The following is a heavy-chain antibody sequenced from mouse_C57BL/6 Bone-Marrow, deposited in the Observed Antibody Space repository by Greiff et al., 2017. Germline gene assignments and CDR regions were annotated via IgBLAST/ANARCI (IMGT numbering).Heavy chain of an antibody. CDR1: GYTFTDYY. CDR3: ARSPLLLRSVAGDY. V-gene: IGHV1-26*01. D-gene: IGHD1-1*01. CDR2: INPNNGGT. Sequence: EVQLQQSGPELVKPGASVKISCKASGYTFTDYYMNWVKQSHGKSLEWIGDINPNNGGTSYNQKFKGKATLTVDKSSSTAYMELRSLTSEDSAVYYCARSPLLLRSVAGDYWGQGTTLTVSS. J-gene: IGHJ2*01.